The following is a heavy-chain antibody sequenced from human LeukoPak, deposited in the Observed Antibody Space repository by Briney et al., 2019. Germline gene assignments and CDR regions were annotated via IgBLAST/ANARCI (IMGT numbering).Heavy chain of an antibody. CDR1: GFDFSNCG. CDR3: AKDRGARHYDAFDI. V-gene: IGHV3-9*03. D-gene: IGHD6-6*01. Sequence: RSGRSLRLSCVASGFDFSNCGMHWVRQAPGKGLEWVSGISWNSGSIGYADSVKGRFTISRDNAKNSLYLQMNSLRAEDMALYYCAKDRGARHYDAFDIWGQGTMVTVSS. CDR2: ISWNSGSI. J-gene: IGHJ3*02.